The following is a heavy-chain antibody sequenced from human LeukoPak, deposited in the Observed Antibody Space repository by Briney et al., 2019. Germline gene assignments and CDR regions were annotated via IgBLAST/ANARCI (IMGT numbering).Heavy chain of an antibody. CDR3: ARDLGSTVVTPFDY. J-gene: IGHJ4*02. CDR2: ISAYNGNT. CDR1: GYTFTSYG. Sequence: ASVKVSCKASGYTFTSYGISWVRQAPGQGLEWMGWISAYNGNTNYAQKLQGRVTMTTDTSTSTAYMELRSLRSDDTAVYYCARDLGSTVVTPFDYWGQGTLVTVSS. D-gene: IGHD4-23*01. V-gene: IGHV1-18*01.